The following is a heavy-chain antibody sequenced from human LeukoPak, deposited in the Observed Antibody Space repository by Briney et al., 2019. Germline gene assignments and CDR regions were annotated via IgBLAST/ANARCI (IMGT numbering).Heavy chain of an antibody. CDR1: GFTFSSYG. Sequence: GGSLRLSCAASGFTFSSYGMHWVRQAPGKGLEWVAFIRYDGSNKYYADSVKGRFTISRDNSKNTLYLQMNSLRAEDTAVYYCAKETSIAARWSFDYWGQGTLVTVSS. CDR3: AKETSIAARWSFDY. CDR2: IRYDGSNK. D-gene: IGHD6-6*01. J-gene: IGHJ4*02. V-gene: IGHV3-30*02.